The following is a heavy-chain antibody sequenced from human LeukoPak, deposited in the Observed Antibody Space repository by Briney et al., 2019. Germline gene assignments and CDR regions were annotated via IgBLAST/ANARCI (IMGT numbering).Heavy chain of an antibody. CDR3: ARELLYYYDSSGYGWFDP. CDR1: GASISSYY. D-gene: IGHD3-22*01. Sequence: SETLSLTCTVSGASISSYYWSWIRQPAGKGLEWIGRIYTSGSTNYNPSLKSRVTMSVDTSKNQFSLKLSSVTAADTAVYYCARELLYYYDSSGYGWFDPWGQGTLVTVSS. V-gene: IGHV4-4*07. J-gene: IGHJ5*02. CDR2: IYTSGST.